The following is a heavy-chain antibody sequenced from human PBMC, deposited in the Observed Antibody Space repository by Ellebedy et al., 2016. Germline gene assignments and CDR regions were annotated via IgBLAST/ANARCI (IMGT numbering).Heavy chain of an antibody. D-gene: IGHD1-26*01. J-gene: IGHJ6*02. CDR3: ARDAQDSGYAMDV. CDR2: ISSSSSYI. Sequence: GGSLRLXXAASGFTLSSYSMNWVRQAPGKGLEWVSSISSSSSYIYYADSVKGRFTISRDNAKNSLYLQMNSLRAEDTAVYYCARDAQDSGYAMDVWGQGTTVTVSS. V-gene: IGHV3-21*01. CDR1: GFTLSSYS.